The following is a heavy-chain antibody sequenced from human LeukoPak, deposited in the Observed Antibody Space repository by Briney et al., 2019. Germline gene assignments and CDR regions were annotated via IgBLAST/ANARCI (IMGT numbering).Heavy chain of an antibody. J-gene: IGHJ4*02. CDR2: MNPNSGNT. D-gene: IGHD2-2*01. Sequence: ASVKVSCKTSGYTFNSYDINWVRQATGQGLEWMGWMNPNSGNTNYAQKLQGRVTMTTDTSTSTAYMELRSLRSDDTAVYYCARDSRTYPYYFDYWGQGTLVTVSS. CDR3: ARDSRTYPYYFDY. CDR1: GYTFNSYD. V-gene: IGHV1-18*01.